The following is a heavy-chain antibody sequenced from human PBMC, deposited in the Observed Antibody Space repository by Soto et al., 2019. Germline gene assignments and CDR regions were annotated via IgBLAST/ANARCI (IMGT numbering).Heavy chain of an antibody. Sequence: EVQLLDSGGGLVQPGGSLTLSCAASGFRFRDYTMSWVRQAPGKVLESISVILSDYNAYYTDSVRGRFTISRDSSKNTLYLEMNSLRAEDTAVYYCTRRVNGYFDYWGQGALVTVSS. V-gene: IGHV3-23*05. CDR1: GFRFRDYT. CDR2: ILSDYNA. CDR3: TRRVNGYFDY. D-gene: IGHD2-8*01. J-gene: IGHJ4*02.